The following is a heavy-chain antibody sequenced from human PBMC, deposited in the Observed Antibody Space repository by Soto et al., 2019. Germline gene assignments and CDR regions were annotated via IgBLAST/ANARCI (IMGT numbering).Heavy chain of an antibody. V-gene: IGHV3-23*01. D-gene: IGHD6-19*01. Sequence: VQLLESGGGLVQPGGSLRLSCAASGFTFSSYAMSWVRQAPGKGLEWVSVISGTGGSTYYADSVKGRFTISRDNSKNTLYLQMNSLRAEDTAVYYCARRTSGWYLDYWGQGTLVTVSS. J-gene: IGHJ4*02. CDR2: ISGTGGST. CDR3: ARRTSGWYLDY. CDR1: GFTFSSYA.